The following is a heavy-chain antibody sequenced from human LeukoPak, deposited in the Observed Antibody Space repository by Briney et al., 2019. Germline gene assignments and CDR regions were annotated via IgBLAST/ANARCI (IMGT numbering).Heavy chain of an antibody. Sequence: ASVKVSCKASGYTFIGYYIHWVRQAPGQGLEWMGWISAYNGNTNYAQKLQGRVTMTTDTSTSTAYMELRSLRSDDTAVYYCARDGSSSWYGGYYYYYMDVWGKGTTVTVSS. D-gene: IGHD6-13*01. CDR2: ISAYNGNT. J-gene: IGHJ6*03. CDR1: GYTFIGYY. CDR3: ARDGSSSWYGGYYYYYMDV. V-gene: IGHV1-18*04.